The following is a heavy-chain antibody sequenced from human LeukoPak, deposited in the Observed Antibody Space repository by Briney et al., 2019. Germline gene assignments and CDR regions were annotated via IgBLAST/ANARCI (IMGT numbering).Heavy chain of an antibody. CDR3: ARDGVGTAFDL. J-gene: IGHJ3*01. D-gene: IGHD1-26*01. Sequence: GGSLRLSCAASGFIFRSYPMHWVRQAPGEGLEWVAVVLYDGSGENYADSVNGRFTISRDNSKNTLYLQMNSLRAEDTAVFYCARDGVGTAFDLWGQGTMVTVSS. CDR2: VLYDGSGE. CDR1: GFIFRSYP. V-gene: IGHV3-30*01.